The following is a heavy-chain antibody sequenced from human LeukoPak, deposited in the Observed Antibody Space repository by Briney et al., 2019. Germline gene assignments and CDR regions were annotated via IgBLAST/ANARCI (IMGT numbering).Heavy chain of an antibody. J-gene: IGHJ4*02. CDR2: IKSKYDGGTA. D-gene: IGHD6-19*01. CDR1: RLTFSNAW. V-gene: IGHV3-15*01. CDR3: TTPRPSTSGWYIFDY. Sequence: GGSLRLSCAGSRLTFSNAWKIWVRQAPGKGLEEGGRIKSKYDGGTADCAAPVKGRFTISRDESKNTLYLQMNSLRTEDTAVYYCTTPRPSTSGWYIFDYWGQGTLVTVSS.